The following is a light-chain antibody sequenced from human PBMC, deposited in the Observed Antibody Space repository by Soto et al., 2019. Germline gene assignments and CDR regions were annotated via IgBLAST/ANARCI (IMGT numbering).Light chain of an antibody. CDR1: QDVSRY. J-gene: IGKJ3*01. CDR3: QQRSNWL. CDR2: DAS. Sequence: EVVMTQSPATLSVTQGERATLSCRASQDVSRYLAWYQQKPGQSPRLLIYDASNRATGIPARFSGSGSGTDFTLTISRLEPEDFAVYYCQQRSNWLFGPGTKVDI. V-gene: IGKV3-11*01.